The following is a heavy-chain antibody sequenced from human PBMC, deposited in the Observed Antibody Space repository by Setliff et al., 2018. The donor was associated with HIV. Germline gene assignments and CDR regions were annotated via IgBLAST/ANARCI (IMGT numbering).Heavy chain of an antibody. Sequence: VASVKVSCKASRYTFTGYYMHWVRQAPGQGLEWMGWINPNSGGTNYAQKFQGRVTMTRDTSISTAYMELSRLRSDDTAVYYCARGMDDSSGYYYGYYDYYMDVWGKGTTVTVSS. CDR2: INPNSGGT. J-gene: IGHJ6*03. CDR3: ARGMDDSSGYYYGYYDYYMDV. D-gene: IGHD3-22*01. CDR1: RYTFTGYY. V-gene: IGHV1-2*02.